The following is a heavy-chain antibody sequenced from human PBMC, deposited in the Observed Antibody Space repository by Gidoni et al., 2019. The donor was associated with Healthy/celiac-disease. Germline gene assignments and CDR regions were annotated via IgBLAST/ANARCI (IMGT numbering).Heavy chain of an antibody. CDR1: GSTFRSYE. Sequence: VQLVDSVAGLVQPGGSLRLSCAPSGSTFRSYERIWCRQAPGTGLEWVSYIGSSGSTIYYADSVKGRFTISRDNAKNTLYLQMNSLRAEDTAVYYCASSTYGDYEGGYYYYYGMDVWGQGTTVTVSS. D-gene: IGHD4-17*01. V-gene: IGHV3-48*03. J-gene: IGHJ6*02. CDR2: IGSSGSTI. CDR3: ASSTYGDYEGGYYYYYGMDV.